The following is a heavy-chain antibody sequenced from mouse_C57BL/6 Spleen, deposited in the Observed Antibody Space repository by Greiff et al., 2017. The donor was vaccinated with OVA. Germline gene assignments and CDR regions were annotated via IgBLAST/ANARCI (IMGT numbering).Heavy chain of an antibody. CDR2: IDPETGGT. Sequence: LQESGAELVRPGASVTLSCKASGYTFTDYEMHWVKQTPVHGLEWIGAIDPETGGTAYNQKFKGKAILTADKSSSTAYMELRSLTSEDSAVYYCTRDTTALDYWGQGTTLTVSS. V-gene: IGHV1-15*01. CDR1: GYTFTDYE. J-gene: IGHJ2*01. D-gene: IGHD1-2*01. CDR3: TRDTTALDY.